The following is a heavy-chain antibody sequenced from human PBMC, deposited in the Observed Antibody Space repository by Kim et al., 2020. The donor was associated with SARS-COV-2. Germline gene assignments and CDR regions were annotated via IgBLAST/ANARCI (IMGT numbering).Heavy chain of an antibody. D-gene: IGHD3-3*01. J-gene: IGHJ3*02. V-gene: IGHV4-30-2*05. CDR3: SRGFWSGYWAILNQNHAFDI. Sequence: RVTISVDTSKNQFSLKLSSVTAADTAVYYCSRGFWSGYWAILNQNHAFDIWGQGTMVTVSS.